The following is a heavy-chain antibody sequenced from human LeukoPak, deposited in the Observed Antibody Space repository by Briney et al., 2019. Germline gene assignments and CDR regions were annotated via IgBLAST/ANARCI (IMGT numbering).Heavy chain of an antibody. CDR2: IYTSGST. CDR3: ARGQQAYYYYGMDV. CDR1: GGSISSYY. D-gene: IGHD6-13*01. J-gene: IGHJ6*02. Sequence: SETLSLTCTVSGGSISSYYWSWIRQPAGKGLEWIGRIYTSGSTNYNPSLKSRVTLSVDTSKNQFSLKLSSVTAADTAVYYCARGQQAYYYYGMDVWGQGTTVTVSS. V-gene: IGHV4-4*07.